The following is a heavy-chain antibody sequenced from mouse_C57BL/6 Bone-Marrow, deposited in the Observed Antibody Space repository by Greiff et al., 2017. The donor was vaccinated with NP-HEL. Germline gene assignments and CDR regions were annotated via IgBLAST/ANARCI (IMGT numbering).Heavy chain of an antibody. CDR1: GFNIKDDY. D-gene: IGHD2-3*01. V-gene: IGHV14-4*01. J-gene: IGHJ4*01. CDR3: TGWLLSLYAMDY. CDR2: IDPENGDT. Sequence: EVQLKESGAELVRPGASVKLSCTASGFNIKDDYMHWVKQRPEQGLEWIGWIDPENGDTEYASKFQGKATITAATSSNTAYLQLSSLTSEDTAVYYCTGWLLSLYAMDYWGQGTSVTVSS.